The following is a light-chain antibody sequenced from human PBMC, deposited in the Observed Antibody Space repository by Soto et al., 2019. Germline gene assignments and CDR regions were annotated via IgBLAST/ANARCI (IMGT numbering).Light chain of an antibody. CDR1: SSDVGGYNY. J-gene: IGLJ1*01. CDR2: DVS. V-gene: IGLV2-14*01. CDR3: SSYTSSSTDV. Sequence: QSVLTQPASVSGSPGQSITISCTGTSSDVGGYNYVSWYQQHPGKAPKLMIYDVSNRPSGVSNRFSGSKSGNTASLTISGLQAEDEADYSCSSYTSSSTDVFGTGTKVNVL.